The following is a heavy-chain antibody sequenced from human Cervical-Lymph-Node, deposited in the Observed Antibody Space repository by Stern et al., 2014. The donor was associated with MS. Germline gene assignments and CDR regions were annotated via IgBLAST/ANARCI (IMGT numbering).Heavy chain of an antibody. J-gene: IGHJ4*02. D-gene: IGHD6-13*01. CDR2: FDVGDSET. CDR3: ARSYSSRWTHYVDY. CDR1: GYTFTTYW. Sequence: VQLVQSGAEVKKPGESLKISCKGAGYTFTTYWIGWVRQMPGKGLEWLGVFDVGDSETRYISSFQGQFPISAEKSISTAYLHWRSLKASDTARYYCARSYSSRWTHYVDYCGQGTLVTVSS. V-gene: IGHV5-51*01.